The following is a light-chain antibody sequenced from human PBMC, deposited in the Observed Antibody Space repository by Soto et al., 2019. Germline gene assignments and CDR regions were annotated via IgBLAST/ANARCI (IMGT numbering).Light chain of an antibody. Sequence: ALTQPRSVSGSPGQSVSISCTGTSSDVGRYSYVSWYQQHPGKAPKLMIYDVSERPSGVPDRFSGSKSGNTASLTISGLQAEDEADYYCCSYAGTYTGVFGTGTKVTVL. V-gene: IGLV2-11*01. J-gene: IGLJ1*01. CDR3: CSYAGTYTGV. CDR1: SSDVGRYSY. CDR2: DVS.